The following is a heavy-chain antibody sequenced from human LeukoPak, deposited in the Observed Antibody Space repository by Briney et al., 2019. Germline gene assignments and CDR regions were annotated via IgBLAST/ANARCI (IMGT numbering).Heavy chain of an antibody. V-gene: IGHV3-30-3*01. Sequence: GGSLGLSCAASGFTFSSYVMHWVRQAPGKGLEWVAVISYDGSNKYYADSVKGRFTISRDNSKNTLYLQMNSLRTEDTAVYYCARDDNISYSSGWFCLDYWGQGTLVTVSS. CDR2: ISYDGSNK. J-gene: IGHJ4*02. D-gene: IGHD6-19*01. CDR1: GFTFSSYV. CDR3: ARDDNISYSSGWFCLDY.